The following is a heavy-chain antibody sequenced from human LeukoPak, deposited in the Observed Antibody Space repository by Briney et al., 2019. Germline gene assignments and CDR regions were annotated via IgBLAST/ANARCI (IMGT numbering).Heavy chain of an antibody. CDR3: ATPNDSSDYYRSEYFQH. Sequence: GGSLRLSCAASGFTFKSYAMNWVRQAPGKGLEWVSGMSGSGGSTYYADSVKGRFTISRDNSKNTLYLQMNSLRAEDTAVYYCATPNDSSDYYRSEYFQHWGQGTLVTVSS. V-gene: IGHV3-23*01. J-gene: IGHJ1*01. CDR2: MSGSGGST. CDR1: GFTFKSYA. D-gene: IGHD3-22*01.